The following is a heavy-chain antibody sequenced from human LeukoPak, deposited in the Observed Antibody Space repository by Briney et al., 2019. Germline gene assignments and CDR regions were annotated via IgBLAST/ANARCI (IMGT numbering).Heavy chain of an antibody. D-gene: IGHD5-18*01. CDR1: GFTFSSYE. CDR3: GRDRVGGRGYSLDY. V-gene: IGHV3-48*03. J-gene: IGHJ4*02. Sequence: GGSLRLSCAASGFTFSSYEMNWVRQAPGKGLEWVTYISSRGSTIYYADYVKGRFTVSRDNAKNSLYLQMNNLRAEDMALYYCGRDRVGGRGYSLDYLGQGTLVTVSS. CDR2: ISSRGSTI.